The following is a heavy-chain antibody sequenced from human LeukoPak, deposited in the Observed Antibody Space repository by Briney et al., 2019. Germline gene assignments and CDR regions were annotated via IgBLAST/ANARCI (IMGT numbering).Heavy chain of an antibody. D-gene: IGHD2-21*01. V-gene: IGHV4-30-2*01. CDR2: IYHSGST. CDR1: GGSISSGGYY. Sequence: SETLSLTCTVSGGSISSGGYYWSWIRQPPGKGLEWIGYIYHSGSTYYNPSLKSRVTISVDRSKNQFSLKLSSVTAADTAVYYCARVCGGDYFDYWGQGTLVTVSS. J-gene: IGHJ4*02. CDR3: ARVCGGDYFDY.